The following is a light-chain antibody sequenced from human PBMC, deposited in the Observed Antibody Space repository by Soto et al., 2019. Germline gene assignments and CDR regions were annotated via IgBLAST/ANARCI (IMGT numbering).Light chain of an antibody. CDR1: QSLVYSDGNTY. CDR3: MQGSHSPAIR. J-gene: IGKJ5*01. V-gene: IGKV2-30*01. CDR2: KVS. Sequence: RSAKSRPVTLGQPSSISCRSSQSLVYSDGNTYLNWFQQRPGQSPRRLIYKVSNREAGAPDRFSGSGSGTDFTLKTRRSEDEYGTLYYIMQGSHSPAIRFGQGTRLEIK.